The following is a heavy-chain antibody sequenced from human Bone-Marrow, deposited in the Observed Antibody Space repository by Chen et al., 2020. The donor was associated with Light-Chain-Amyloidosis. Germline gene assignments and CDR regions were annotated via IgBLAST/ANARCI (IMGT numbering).Heavy chain of an antibody. Sequence: EVQLVESGGGLVKPGGSLRLSCAASGFTFSSYWIHWVRQAPGKGLVWVSRINSDGSSTSYADSVKGRFTISRDNAKNTLYLQMSSLRAEDTAVYYCTTQGVITGMRYWGQGTLVTVSS. V-gene: IGHV3-74*01. CDR2: INSDGSST. J-gene: IGHJ4*02. CDR3: TTQGVITGMRY. CDR1: GFTFSSYW. D-gene: IGHD1-20*01.